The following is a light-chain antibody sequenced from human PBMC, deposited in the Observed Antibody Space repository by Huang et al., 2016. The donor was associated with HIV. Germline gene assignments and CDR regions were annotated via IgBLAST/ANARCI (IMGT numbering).Light chain of an antibody. CDR2: GSS. CDR3: QQYNTSPRT. V-gene: IGKV3-15*01. Sequence: ENLMTQSPSTLSVSPGESATLSCRASQSVFKNLAWYQQKPGQAPKLLIYGSSTRAAGIPPRFSGSGSGTDFTLTISSLQSEDFAVYYCQQYNTSPRTFGQGTKVEV. CDR1: QSVFKN. J-gene: IGKJ1*01.